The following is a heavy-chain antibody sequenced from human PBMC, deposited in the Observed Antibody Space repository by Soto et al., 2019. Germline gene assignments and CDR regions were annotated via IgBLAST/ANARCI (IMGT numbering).Heavy chain of an antibody. Sequence: QVHLVQSGAEVKKPGASVKVSCKASGYTFTAYPMHWVRQAPGQRLEWMGWINAANGDTGYSQKFHDRVTFTRDTSATKVYMELSRLTSEDTAVYYCARKYYYGAGVYYFDHWGQGTLVTVSS. D-gene: IGHD3-10*01. CDR3: ARKYYYGAGVYYFDH. CDR2: INAANGDT. V-gene: IGHV1-3*01. J-gene: IGHJ4*02. CDR1: GYTFTAYP.